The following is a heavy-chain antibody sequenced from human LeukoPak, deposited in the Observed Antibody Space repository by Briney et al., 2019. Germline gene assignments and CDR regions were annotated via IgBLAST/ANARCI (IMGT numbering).Heavy chain of an antibody. CDR2: ISTSTTTI. J-gene: IGHJ4*02. CDR1: GFTFSSYS. V-gene: IGHV3-48*01. CDR3: AKKGVVVTIRREK. D-gene: IGHD3-22*01. Sequence: GGSLRLSCEASGFTFSSYSMNWVRQAPGKGLEWISYISTSTTTIYYANSVKGRFTISRDNSKNTLYLQMNSLRAEDTAVYYCAKKGVVVTIRREKWGQGTLVTVSS.